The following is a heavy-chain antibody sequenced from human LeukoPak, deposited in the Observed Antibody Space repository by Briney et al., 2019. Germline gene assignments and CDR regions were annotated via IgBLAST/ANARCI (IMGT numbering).Heavy chain of an antibody. CDR3: ARDVRSSGYAY. D-gene: IGHD3-22*01. Sequence: GGSLRLSCAASGFTFSSYAMTWVRQAPGKGLEWVSAISGSGGTTYYADSVKGRFTISRDNSKNTLYLQMNSLRAEDTAVYYCARDVRSSGYAYWGQGTLVTVSS. CDR2: ISGSGGTT. CDR1: GFTFSSYA. J-gene: IGHJ4*02. V-gene: IGHV3-23*01.